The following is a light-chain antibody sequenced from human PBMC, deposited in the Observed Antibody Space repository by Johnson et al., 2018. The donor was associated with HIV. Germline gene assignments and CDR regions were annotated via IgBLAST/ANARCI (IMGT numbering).Light chain of an antibody. J-gene: IGLJ1*01. CDR3: GTWDGSLSGYV. CDR2: ENN. V-gene: IGLV1-51*02. CDR1: SSNIGDSY. Sequence: QLVLTQPPSVSAAPGHNVTISCSGSSSNIGDSYISWYQQLPGAAPKLLIYENNKRPSGIPDRFSGSKSGTSATLGITGLQTGDEADYYCGTWDGSLSGYVFGTGTKVTVL.